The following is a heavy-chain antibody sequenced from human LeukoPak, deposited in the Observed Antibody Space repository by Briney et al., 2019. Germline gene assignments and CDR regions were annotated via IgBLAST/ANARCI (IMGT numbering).Heavy chain of an antibody. J-gene: IGHJ5*02. CDR1: GYTFISYA. CDR2: IHAGTGNT. D-gene: IGHD1-1*01. Sequence: ASVKVSCKASGYTFISYAIHWVRQAPGQRLEWMGWIHAGTGNTKYSQKFQGRVTITRDTSANTVYMELSRLRPEDTAVYYCARDITIGTPRFDPWGQGTLVTVSP. CDR3: ARDITIGTPRFDP. V-gene: IGHV1-3*01.